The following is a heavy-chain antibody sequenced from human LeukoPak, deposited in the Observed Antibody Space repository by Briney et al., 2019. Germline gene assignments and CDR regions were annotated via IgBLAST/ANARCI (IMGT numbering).Heavy chain of an antibody. CDR3: TRGSAFDI. V-gene: IGHV6-1*01. CDR2: TYYRSKWYN. J-gene: IGHJ3*02. D-gene: IGHD6-25*01. CDR1: GDSISSNSAS. Sequence: SQTLSLTCAISGDSISSNSASWNWIRQSPSRGLEWLGRTYYRSKWYNDYAPSVKSLITVNPDTSKNQFSLQLNSVTPEDTAVYYCTRGSAFDIWGQGTMVSVSS.